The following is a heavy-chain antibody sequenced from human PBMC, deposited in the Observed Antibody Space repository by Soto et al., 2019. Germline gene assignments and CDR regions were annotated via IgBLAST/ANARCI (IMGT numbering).Heavy chain of an antibody. CDR3: AKTPYSGYLWFDP. CDR1: GGSISSYY. Sequence: QVQLQESGPGLVKPSETLSLTCTVSGGSISSYYWSWIRQPPGKGLEWIGYIYYSGSTNYNPSLRSRVTISVDTSKKQFSLKLSSVTAADTAVYYCAKTPYSGYLWFDPWGQGTLVPVSS. V-gene: IGHV4-59*01. J-gene: IGHJ5*02. CDR2: IYYSGST. D-gene: IGHD3-22*01.